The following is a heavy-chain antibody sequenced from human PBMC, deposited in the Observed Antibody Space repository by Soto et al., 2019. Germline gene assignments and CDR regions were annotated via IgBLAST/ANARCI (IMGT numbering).Heavy chain of an antibody. CDR2: ISAYNGNT. Sequence: QVQLVQSGAEVKKPGASVKVSCKASGYTFSSYGISWVRQAPGQGLEWMGWISAYNGNTNYAQKLQGRVTMTTDTSTSTAYMELRSLRSDDTAVYYCASSYCGGDCSVLYYYYGMDVWGQGTTVTVYS. J-gene: IGHJ6*02. CDR3: ASSYCGGDCSVLYYYYGMDV. CDR1: GYTFSSYG. V-gene: IGHV1-18*01. D-gene: IGHD2-21*02.